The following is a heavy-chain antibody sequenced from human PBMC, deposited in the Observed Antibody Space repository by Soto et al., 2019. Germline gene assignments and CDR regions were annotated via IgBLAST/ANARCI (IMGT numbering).Heavy chain of an antibody. Sequence: SETLSLTCTVSGGSISSSSYYWCWILHPPGKGLEWIGSIYYSGSTYYNPSLKSRVTISVDTSKNQFSLKLSSVTAADTAVYYCARSLYYYDSSGYPFDYWGQGTLVTVSS. V-gene: IGHV4-39*01. J-gene: IGHJ4*02. D-gene: IGHD3-22*01. CDR2: IYYSGST. CDR3: ARSLYYYDSSGYPFDY. CDR1: GGSISSSSYY.